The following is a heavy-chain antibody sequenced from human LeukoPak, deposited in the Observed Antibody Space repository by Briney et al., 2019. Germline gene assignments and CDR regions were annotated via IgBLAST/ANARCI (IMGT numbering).Heavy chain of an antibody. J-gene: IGHJ4*02. CDR3: ARSPAAGTTTIDY. D-gene: IGHD6-13*01. CDR1: GYTYPSHG. V-gene: IGHV1-18*01. CDR2: ISAYNGNT. Sequence: ASVKVSCKASGYTYPSHGISWVRQAPGQGLEWMGWISAYNGNTNYAQKLQGRVTMTTETSTSTAYMELRSLRSDDTAVYYCARSPAAGTTTIDYWGQGTLVTVSS.